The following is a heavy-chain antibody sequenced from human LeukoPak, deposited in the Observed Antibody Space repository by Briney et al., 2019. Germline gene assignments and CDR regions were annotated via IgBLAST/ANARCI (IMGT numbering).Heavy chain of an antibody. D-gene: IGHD5-12*01. CDR1: GGSISSYY. V-gene: IGHV4-59*01. CDR3: ARVGQGLDGGYDPNPFDY. J-gene: IGHJ4*02. CDR2: IYYSGST. Sequence: SETLSLTCTVSGGSISSYYWSWIRQPPGKGLEWIGYIYYSGSTNYNPSLKSRVTISVDTSKNQFSLKLSSVTAADTAVYYCARVGQGLDGGYDPNPFDYWGQGTLVTVSS.